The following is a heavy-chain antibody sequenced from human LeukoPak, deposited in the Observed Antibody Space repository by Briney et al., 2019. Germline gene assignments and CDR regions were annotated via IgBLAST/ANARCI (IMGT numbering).Heavy chain of an antibody. Sequence: SETLSLTCTVSGGSISSFYWSWIRQPPGKGLDWIGYIYYSGSTNYNPSLKSRVTISVDTSKNQFSLKLSSVTAADTAVYYCARGEGHGSYYSDFWGQGTLVTVSS. J-gene: IGHJ4*02. V-gene: IGHV4-59*01. CDR1: GGSISSFY. CDR2: IYYSGST. CDR3: ARGEGHGSYYSDF. D-gene: IGHD1-26*01.